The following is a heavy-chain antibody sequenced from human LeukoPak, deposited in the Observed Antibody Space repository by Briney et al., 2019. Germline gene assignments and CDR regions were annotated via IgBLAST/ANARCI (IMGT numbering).Heavy chain of an antibody. J-gene: IGHJ6*03. CDR2: INHSGST. CDR1: GGSFSGYY. CDR3: ARGRNPMGYSYGKNYYYYYMDV. D-gene: IGHD5-18*01. Sequence: SETLSLTCAVYGGSFSGYYWSWIRQPPGKGLEWIGEINHSGSTNYNPSLKSRVTISVDTSKNQFSLKLSSVTAADTAVYYCARGRNPMGYSYGKNYYYYYMDVWGKGTTVTVSS. V-gene: IGHV4-34*01.